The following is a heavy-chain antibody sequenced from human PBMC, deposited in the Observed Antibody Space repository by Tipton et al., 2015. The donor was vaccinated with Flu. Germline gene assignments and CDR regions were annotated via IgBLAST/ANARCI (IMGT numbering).Heavy chain of an antibody. CDR2: ISSSGSTI. V-gene: IGHV3-48*03. J-gene: IGHJ4*02. CDR1: GFTFSSYE. Sequence: GSLRLSCAASGFTFSSYEMNWVRQAPGKGLEWVSYISSSGSTIYYADSVKGRFTISRDNAKNSLYLQMNSLRVEDTAVYYCATEVVGAKTDYWGQGTLVTVSS. CDR3: ATEVVGAKTDY. D-gene: IGHD1-26*01.